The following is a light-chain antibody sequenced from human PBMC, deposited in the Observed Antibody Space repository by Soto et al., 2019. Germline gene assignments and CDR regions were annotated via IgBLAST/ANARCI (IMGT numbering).Light chain of an antibody. J-gene: IGLJ1*01. Sequence: QSLLTQPPSASVSPGESVTVSCTGTSGDVGRFNYVSWYQQHPGKAPKLMIHEVSKRPSGVPDRFSGSKSGNTASLTVSGLQPEDEAEYYCSSYAGSNKMVFGTGTKVTVL. CDR3: SSYAGSNKMV. CDR2: EVS. V-gene: IGLV2-8*01. CDR1: SGDVGRFNY.